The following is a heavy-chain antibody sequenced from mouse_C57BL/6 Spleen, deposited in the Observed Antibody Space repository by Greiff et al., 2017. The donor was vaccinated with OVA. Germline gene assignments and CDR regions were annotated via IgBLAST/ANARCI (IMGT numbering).Heavy chain of an antibody. CDR1: GYAFTNYL. Sequence: QVQLQQSGAELVRPGTSVKVSCKASGYAFTNYLIEWVKQRPGQGLEWIGVIIPGSGGTNYNEKFKGKATLTADKSSSTAYMQLSSLTSEDSAVYFCARDDGYLFDYWGQGTTLTVSS. V-gene: IGHV1-54*01. D-gene: IGHD2-3*01. CDR3: ARDDGYLFDY. CDR2: IIPGSGGT. J-gene: IGHJ2*01.